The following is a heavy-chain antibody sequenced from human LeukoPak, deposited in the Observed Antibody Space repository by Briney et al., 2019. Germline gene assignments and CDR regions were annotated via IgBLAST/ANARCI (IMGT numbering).Heavy chain of an antibody. V-gene: IGHV3-30-3*01. CDR2: ISYDRSSK. D-gene: IGHD3-22*01. Sequence: GGSLRLSCAVSGITFSSYTMHWVRQAPGKGLEWVAVISYDRSSKYYADSVKGRFTISRDNSKNTPYVQVNSLRSEDTAVYYCSLGMDYYDSSGSQLDYWGQGTLVTVSS. J-gene: IGHJ4*02. CDR3: SLGMDYYDSSGSQLDY. CDR1: GITFSSYT.